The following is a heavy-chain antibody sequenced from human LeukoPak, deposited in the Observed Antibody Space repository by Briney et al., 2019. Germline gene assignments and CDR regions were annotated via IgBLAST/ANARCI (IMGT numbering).Heavy chain of an antibody. CDR1: GYTFTSYD. V-gene: IGHV1-8*01. D-gene: IGHD3-3*01. CDR2: MNPNSGNT. Sequence: GASVKVSCKASGYTFTSYDITWVRQATGQGLEWMGWMNPNSGNTGYAQKFQDRVTMTRNTSISTAYMELSSLRSEDTAVYYCARGRGPKGYDFWSGYWDYYGMDVWGQGTTVTVSS. J-gene: IGHJ6*02. CDR3: ARGRGPKGYDFWSGYWDYYGMDV.